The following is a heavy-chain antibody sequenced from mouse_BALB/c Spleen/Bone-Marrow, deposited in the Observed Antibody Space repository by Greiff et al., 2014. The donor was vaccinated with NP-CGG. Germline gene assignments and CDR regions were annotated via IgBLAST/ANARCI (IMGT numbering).Heavy chain of an antibody. CDR3: AIYYDSWSAY. CDR2: ISYSGST. J-gene: IGHJ3*01. Sequence: EVKLVESGPGLVKPSQSLSLTCTVTGYSITSDYAWNWIRQFPGNKLEWMGYISYSGSTSYNPSLKSRISITRDTSKNQFFLQLSSVTTEDTATYYCAIYYDSWSAYWGQGTLVTVSA. D-gene: IGHD2-4*01. V-gene: IGHV3-2*02. CDR1: GYSITSDYA.